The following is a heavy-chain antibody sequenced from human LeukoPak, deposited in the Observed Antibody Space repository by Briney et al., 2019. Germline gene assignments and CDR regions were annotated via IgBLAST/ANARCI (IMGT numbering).Heavy chain of an antibody. CDR3: AKVSLASRYYYGSGSHHFDY. D-gene: IGHD3-10*01. J-gene: IGHJ4*02. CDR1: GFTFDDYA. CDR2: ISWNSGSI. V-gene: IGHV3-9*01. Sequence: PGRSLRLSCAASGFTFDDYAMHWVRQAPGKGLEWVSGISWNSGSIGYADSVKGRFTISRDSAKNSLYLQMNSLRAEDTALYYCAKVSLASRYYYGSGSHHFDYWGQGTLVAVSS.